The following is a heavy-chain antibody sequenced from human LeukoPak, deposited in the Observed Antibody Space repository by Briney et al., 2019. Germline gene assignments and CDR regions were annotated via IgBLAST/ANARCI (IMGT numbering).Heavy chain of an antibody. CDR1: GFTFRIFA. D-gene: IGHD3-3*01. CDR3: ASGYDFSDGSKRGFDH. CDR2: ISSSGAAI. Sequence: GGSLRLSCAASGFTFRIFAMNWVRQAPGKGLEWVSYISSSGAAIYYADSVKGRFTISRDNAKSSLFMQMNSLRAEDTAVYYCASGYDFSDGSKRGFDHSGRGTLVTVSS. J-gene: IGHJ4*02. V-gene: IGHV3-48*01.